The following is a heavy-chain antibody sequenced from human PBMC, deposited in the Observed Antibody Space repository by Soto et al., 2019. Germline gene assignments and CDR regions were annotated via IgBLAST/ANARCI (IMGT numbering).Heavy chain of an antibody. CDR1: GFTFSSYA. Sequence: EVQLLESGGGLVQPGGSLRLSCAASGFTFSSYAMSWVRQAPGKGLEWVSAISGSGGSTYYADSVKGRFTISRDNSKNTLDLQMNSLRAEDTAVYYCAGGVVVVPAAAFDYWGQGTLVTVSS. J-gene: IGHJ4*02. CDR2: ISGSGGST. D-gene: IGHD2-2*01. V-gene: IGHV3-23*01. CDR3: AGGVVVVPAAAFDY.